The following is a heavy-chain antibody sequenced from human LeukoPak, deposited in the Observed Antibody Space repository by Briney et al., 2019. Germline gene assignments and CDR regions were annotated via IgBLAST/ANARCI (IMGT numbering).Heavy chain of an antibody. CDR2: IVVGSGNT. CDR3: AAESGGDSLVAFDI. J-gene: IGHJ3*02. CDR1: GFTFTSSA. Sequence: SVKVSCKASGFTFTSSAVQWVRQARGQRLEWIGWIVVGSGNTNYAQKFQERVTITRDMSTSTAYMELSSPRSEDTAVYYCAAESGGDSLVAFDIWGQGTMVTVSS. D-gene: IGHD2-21*01. V-gene: IGHV1-58*01.